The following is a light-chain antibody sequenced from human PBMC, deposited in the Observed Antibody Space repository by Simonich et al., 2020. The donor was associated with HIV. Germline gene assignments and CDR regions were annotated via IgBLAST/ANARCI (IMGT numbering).Light chain of an antibody. V-gene: IGKV3-11*01. Sequence: EIVMTQSPATLSVPPGERATLSCRASQSVSSYLAWYQQKPGQAPRLLIYDASNRATGIPARFSGSGSGTDFTLTISSLEPEDFAVYYCQQRSNWPLFTFGPGTKVDIK. J-gene: IGKJ3*01. CDR2: DAS. CDR3: QQRSNWPLFT. CDR1: QSVSSY.